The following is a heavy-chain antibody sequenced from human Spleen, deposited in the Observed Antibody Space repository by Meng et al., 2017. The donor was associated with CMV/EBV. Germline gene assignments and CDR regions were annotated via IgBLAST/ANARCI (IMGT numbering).Heavy chain of an antibody. V-gene: IGHV3-21*01. CDR3: AKIGASDYNNHLPPAEKNYFDY. CDR2: ISAGSNNI. CDR1: GFTFSIYS. J-gene: IGHJ4*02. D-gene: IGHD4-11*01. Sequence: GGYLRLSCAASGFTFSIYSMNWVRQAPGKGLEWVSFISAGSNNIYYADSVKGRFTVSRDNAKNSVSLQMNSLRAEDTAVYYCAKIGASDYNNHLPPAEKNYFDYWGQGTLVTVSS.